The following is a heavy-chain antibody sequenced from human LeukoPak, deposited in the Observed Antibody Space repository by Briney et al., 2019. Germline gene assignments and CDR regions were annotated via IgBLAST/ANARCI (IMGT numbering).Heavy chain of an antibody. CDR1: GFTFSSYW. Sequence: PGGSLRLSCAASGFTFSSYWMHWVRQAPGRGLVWVSRIHSDEIRTNYADSVTGRFTISRDNAKNTVYLQMNSLRNEDTAVYYCAGGIYGDPVAFDYWGQGTLVTVSS. CDR2: IHSDEIRT. D-gene: IGHD4/OR15-4a*01. V-gene: IGHV3-74*01. CDR3: AGGIYGDPVAFDY. J-gene: IGHJ4*02.